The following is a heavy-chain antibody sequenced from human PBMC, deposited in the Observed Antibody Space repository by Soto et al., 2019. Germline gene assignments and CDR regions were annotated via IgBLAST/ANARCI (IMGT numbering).Heavy chain of an antibody. CDR2: ISSNGGAT. J-gene: IGHJ5*02. CDR3: AKLSLSSNSES. Sequence: GGSLRLSCAASRFTFSTYAMIWVPQAPGQGLEWVSAISSNGGATFYSNSVKGRFTISRDNSKSTLYLQMSSLRAEDTAVYFCAKLSLSSNSESWGQGALVTVSS. D-gene: IGHD6-13*01. V-gene: IGHV3-23*01. CDR1: RFTFSTYA.